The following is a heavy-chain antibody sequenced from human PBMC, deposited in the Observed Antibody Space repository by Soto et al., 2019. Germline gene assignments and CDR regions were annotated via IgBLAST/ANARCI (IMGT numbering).Heavy chain of an antibody. CDR2: IKQDGSEK. V-gene: IGHV3-7*01. CDR3: ARDGGYSYGFSFDF. CDR1: GFTFSAYW. Sequence: GGSLRLSCAASGFTFSAYWMSWVRQAPGKGLEWVANIKQDGSEKNHVDSVKGRFTISRDNAKNSLFLQMNSLRADDTAVYYCARDGGYSYGFSFDFWGQGIRVTVSS. D-gene: IGHD5-18*01. J-gene: IGHJ4*02.